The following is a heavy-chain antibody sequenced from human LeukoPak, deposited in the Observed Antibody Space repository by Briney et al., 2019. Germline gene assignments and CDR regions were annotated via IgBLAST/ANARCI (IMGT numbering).Heavy chain of an antibody. CDR3: AKDMDDLGVAAMSVGFDY. V-gene: IGHV3-9*03. J-gene: IGHJ4*02. Sequence: SLRLSCAASGFTFDDYAMHWVRQAPGEGLEWVSGIRWNSGSIGYADSVKGRFTISRDNAKNSLYLQMNSLRAEDMALYYCAKDMDDLGVAAMSVGFDYWGQGTLVTVSS. D-gene: IGHD2-15*01. CDR1: GFTFDDYA. CDR2: IRWNSGSI.